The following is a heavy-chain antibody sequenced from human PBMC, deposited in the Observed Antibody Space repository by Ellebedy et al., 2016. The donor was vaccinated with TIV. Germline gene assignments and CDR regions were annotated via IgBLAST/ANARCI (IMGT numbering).Heavy chain of an antibody. D-gene: IGHD3-16*01. CDR2: ISGSGGST. CDR3: ARDDPAMGEFYVDY. V-gene: IGHV3-23*01. Sequence: GESLKISXAASGFTFSSYAMSWVRQAPGKGLEWVSAISGSGGSTYYADSVKGRFTISRDNSKNTLYLQMNSLRAEDTAVYYCARDDPAMGEFYVDYWGQGTLVTVSS. J-gene: IGHJ4*02. CDR1: GFTFSSYA.